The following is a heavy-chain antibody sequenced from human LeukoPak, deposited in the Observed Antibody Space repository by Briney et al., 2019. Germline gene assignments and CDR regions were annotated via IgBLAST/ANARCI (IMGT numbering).Heavy chain of an antibody. CDR3: ARGLRYAFDI. CDR1: GGSISDDS. V-gene: IGHV4-59*01. J-gene: IGHJ3*02. D-gene: IGHD4-17*01. Sequence: SETLSLTCTVSGGSISDDSWTWIRQPPGKGLDWIGSIFDIGSITYNPSLRSRLTILVETSKNQISLKLSSVTAADTAVYFCARGLRYAFDIWGQGTMVTVSS. CDR2: IFDIGSI.